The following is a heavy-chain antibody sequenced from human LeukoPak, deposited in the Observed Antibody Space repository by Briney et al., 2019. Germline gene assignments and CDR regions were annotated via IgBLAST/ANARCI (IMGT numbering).Heavy chain of an antibody. V-gene: IGHV3-11*04. CDR2: ISSSGSTI. Sequence: GGSLRLSCAASGFTFSDYYMSWIRQAPGKGLEWVSYISSSGSTIYYADSVKGRFTISRDNAKNSLFLQMNSLRAEDTAVYYCASSFSSGGYSYYYYMDVWGKGTTVTVSS. CDR3: ASSFSSGGYSYYYYMDV. D-gene: IGHD6-19*01. CDR1: GFTFSDYY. J-gene: IGHJ6*03.